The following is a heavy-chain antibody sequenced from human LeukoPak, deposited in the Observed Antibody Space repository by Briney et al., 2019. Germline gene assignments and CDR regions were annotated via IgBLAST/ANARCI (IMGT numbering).Heavy chain of an antibody. CDR3: ARDSAVATYYGVDV. D-gene: IGHD6-19*01. J-gene: IGHJ6*02. V-gene: IGHV3-7*01. CDR1: GFTFRDYW. CDR2: IQSDGNEK. Sequence: GGSLRLSCGASGFTFRDYWMSWVRQAPGKGLEWVANIQSDGNEKNYIDSVQGRFTISRDNAKTSLYLQTNSLRAEDTAVYYCARDSAVATYYGVDVWGQGTTVTVSS.